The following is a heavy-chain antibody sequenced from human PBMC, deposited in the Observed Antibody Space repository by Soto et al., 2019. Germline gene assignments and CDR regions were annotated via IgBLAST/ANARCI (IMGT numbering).Heavy chain of an antibody. CDR2: IRSEADGGTT. J-gene: IGHJ4*02. D-gene: IGHD2-2*01. Sequence: GGSLRLSCAASGFSFTNAWLTWVRQAPGKGLEWVGRIRSEADGGTTDYAAPVRGRFTILRDDSKNTVYLQMNSLKIEDTAVYYCGTDPIDSYDCGSRQDYWGQGTMVTVYS. CDR3: GTDPIDSYDCGSRQDY. V-gene: IGHV3-15*01. CDR1: GFSFTNAW.